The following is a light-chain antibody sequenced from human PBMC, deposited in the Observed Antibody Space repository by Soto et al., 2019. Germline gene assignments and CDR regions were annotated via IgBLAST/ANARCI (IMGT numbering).Light chain of an antibody. CDR2: SNN. CDR3: AAWDDSLNGVV. CDR1: SSNIGSNT. V-gene: IGLV1-44*01. J-gene: IGLJ2*01. Sequence: QSVLTQPPSASGTPGQRVTISCSGSSSNIGSNTVNWYQQLPGTAPKLLIYSNNQRPSGVPDRFSGSKSGTSASMAISGQQYEDKDDYYSAAWDDSLNGVVFGGGTKLTVL.